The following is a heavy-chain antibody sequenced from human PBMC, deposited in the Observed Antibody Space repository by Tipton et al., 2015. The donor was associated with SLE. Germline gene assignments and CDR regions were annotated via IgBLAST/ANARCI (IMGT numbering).Heavy chain of an antibody. J-gene: IGHJ4*02. Sequence: QLVQSGGGVVQPGRSLRLSCAASGFTFSSYGMHWVRQAPGKGLEWVAVIWYDGSNKYYADSVKGRFTISRDNAKNSLYLEMNSVRPEDTAFYYCAKDVSTQSSGYYCDYWGQGTLVTVSS. CDR3: AKDVSTQSSGYYCDY. CDR1: GFTFSSYG. V-gene: IGHV3-33*03. D-gene: IGHD3-22*01. CDR2: IWYDGSNK.